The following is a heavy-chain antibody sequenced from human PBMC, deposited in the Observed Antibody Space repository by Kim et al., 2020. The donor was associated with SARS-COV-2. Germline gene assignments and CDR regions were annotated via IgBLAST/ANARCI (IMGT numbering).Heavy chain of an antibody. CDR1: GGSISSSSYY. J-gene: IGHJ5*02. Sequence: SETLSLTCTVSGGSISSSSYYWGWIRQPPGKGLEWIGSIYYSGSTYYNPSLKSRVTISVDTSKNQFSLKLSSVTAADTAVYYCARDRVVVVVAATRDHNWFDPWGQGTLVTVSS. V-gene: IGHV4-39*07. CDR2: IYYSGST. D-gene: IGHD2-15*01. CDR3: ARDRVVVVVAATRDHNWFDP.